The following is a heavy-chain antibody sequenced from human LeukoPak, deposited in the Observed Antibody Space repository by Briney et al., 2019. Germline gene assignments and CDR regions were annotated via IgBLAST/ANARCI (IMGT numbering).Heavy chain of an antibody. Sequence: TGGSLRLSCAASGFTFSSYWMSWVRQAPGKGLEWVAVISYDGSNKYYADSVKGRFTISRDNSKNTLYLQMNSLRVEDTAVYYCARNGIYQLHWVWFDPWGQGTLVTVSS. V-gene: IGHV3-30-3*01. CDR2: ISYDGSNK. CDR1: GFTFSSYW. CDR3: ARNGIYQLHWVWFDP. J-gene: IGHJ5*02. D-gene: IGHD2-2*01.